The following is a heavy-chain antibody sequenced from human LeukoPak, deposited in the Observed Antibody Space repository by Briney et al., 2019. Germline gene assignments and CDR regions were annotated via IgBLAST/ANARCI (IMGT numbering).Heavy chain of an antibody. CDR3: ARTTPVSHYYDSSGGAFDI. J-gene: IGHJ3*02. CDR2: IKQDRSET. Sequence: GGSLTLSCAASGFTFSSYWMSWVRQAPGKGLEWVANIKQDRSETYYVGSVKGRFTISRDNAKNSLYLQMNSLRAEDTAVYYCARTTPVSHYYDSSGGAFDIWGQGTMVTVSS. D-gene: IGHD3-22*01. V-gene: IGHV3-7*01. CDR1: GFTFSSYW.